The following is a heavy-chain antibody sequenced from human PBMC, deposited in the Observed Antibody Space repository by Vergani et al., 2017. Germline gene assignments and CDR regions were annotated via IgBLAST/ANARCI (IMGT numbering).Heavy chain of an antibody. CDR1: GYTFTSYG. CDR2: ISAYNGNT. CDR3: GRDGVTCCGGDCQDWFDP. J-gene: IGHJ5*02. D-gene: IGHD2-21*02. Sequence: QVQLVQSGAEVKKPGASVKVSCKASGYTFTSYGISCVRQAPGQGLEWMGWISAYNGNTNYAQKLQGRVTMTTDTSTSTAYMELRSLRSDDTAVYYCGRDGVTCCGGDCQDWFDPWGQGTLVTVSS. V-gene: IGHV1-18*04.